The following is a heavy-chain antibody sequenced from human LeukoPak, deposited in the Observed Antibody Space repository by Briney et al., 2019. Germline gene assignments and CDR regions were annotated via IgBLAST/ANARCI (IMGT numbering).Heavy chain of an antibody. V-gene: IGHV4-39*07. D-gene: IGHD5-18*01. J-gene: IGHJ4*02. CDR3: ARARHGYIYGYRPNELGHFFDY. Sequence: PSETLSLTCTVSGGSISRSGYYWGWICQTPGKGLEWIGSIYYSGSTYYKSSLKSRVTISLDTSKNQFSLKLSSVTAADTAVYYCARARHGYIYGYRPNELGHFFDYWGQGTLVTVSS. CDR1: GGSISRSGYY. CDR2: IYYSGST.